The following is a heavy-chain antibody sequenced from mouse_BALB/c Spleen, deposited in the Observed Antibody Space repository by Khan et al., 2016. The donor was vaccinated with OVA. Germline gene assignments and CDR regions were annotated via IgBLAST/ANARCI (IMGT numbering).Heavy chain of an antibody. CDR1: GYTFTDYA. CDR3: ESGGEFHY. CDR2: ISTNYGDA. Sequence: QVQLKQSGAELVRPGVSVKISCKASGYTFTDYAMHWVKQRHAKSLEWIGVISTNYGDADYNQKFQGKASMTVDRSSSTVYMELVRLTSEDSAFYYCESGGEFHYWGQGTLVAVSA. V-gene: IGHV1S137*01. D-gene: IGHD1-1*02. J-gene: IGHJ3*01.